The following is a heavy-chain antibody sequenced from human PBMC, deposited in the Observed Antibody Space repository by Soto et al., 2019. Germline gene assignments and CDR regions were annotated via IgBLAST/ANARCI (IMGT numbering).Heavy chain of an antibody. J-gene: IGHJ6*02. V-gene: IGHV5-51*01. CDR1: GYSFTSYW. CDR3: VSGSGSYYNYYYYYGMDV. CDR2: IYPGDSDT. Sequence: GESLKISCKGSGYSFTSYWIGWVRQMPGKGLEWMGIIYPGDSDTRYSPSFQGQVTISADKSISTAYLQWSSLKASDTAMYYCVSGSGSYYNYYYYYGMDVWGQGTTVTVSS. D-gene: IGHD3-10*01.